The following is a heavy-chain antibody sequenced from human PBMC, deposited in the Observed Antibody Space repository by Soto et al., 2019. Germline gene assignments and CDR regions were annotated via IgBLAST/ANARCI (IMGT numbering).Heavy chain of an antibody. V-gene: IGHV1-18*01. CDR3: ARGGTLMDY. J-gene: IGHJ4*02. CDR1: GYTFTNFG. CDR2: ISAYNGNT. D-gene: IGHD3-16*01. Sequence: QVQLVQSGAEVKKPGASVKVSCKASGYTFTNFGISWVRQAPGQGHGWMGWISAYNGNTNYAQNFQGRVTMTTDTYTSMAYMELRSLRSDDRAVYYCARGGTLMDYWCQGTLVTVSS.